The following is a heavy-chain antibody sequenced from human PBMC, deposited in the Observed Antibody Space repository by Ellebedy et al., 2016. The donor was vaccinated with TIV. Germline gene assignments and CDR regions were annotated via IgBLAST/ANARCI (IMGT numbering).Heavy chain of an antibody. CDR3: AREGNHKPFDY. Sequence: GESLKISCAASGFTFNDYHMSWIRQAPGRGLEWISYINTGSSYTKYADSVWGRFTISRDNSKRSLYLQMNNLRVEDTGVYYCAREGNHKPFDYWGQGTLVTVSS. D-gene: IGHD3-10*01. V-gene: IGHV3-11*06. CDR2: INTGSSYT. J-gene: IGHJ4*02. CDR1: GFTFNDYH.